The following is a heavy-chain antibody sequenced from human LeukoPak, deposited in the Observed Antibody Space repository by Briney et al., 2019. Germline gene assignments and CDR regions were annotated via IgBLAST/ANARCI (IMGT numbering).Heavy chain of an antibody. CDR2: INPNSGGT. V-gene: IGHV1-2*04. Sequence: GASVKVSCKASGYTFAGYYMHWVRQAPGQGLEWMGWINPNSGGTNYAQKFQGWVTMTRDTSISTAYMELSRLRSDDTAVYYCARERLTTVTKNWFDPWGQGTLVTVSS. CDR1: GYTFAGYY. CDR3: ARERLTTVTKNWFDP. D-gene: IGHD4-17*01. J-gene: IGHJ5*02.